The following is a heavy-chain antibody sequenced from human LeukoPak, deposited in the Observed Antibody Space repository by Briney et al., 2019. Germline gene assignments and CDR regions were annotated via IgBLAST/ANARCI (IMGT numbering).Heavy chain of an antibody. D-gene: IGHD3-22*01. CDR2: ILYDGGNK. Sequence: GGSLRLSCAASGFSFSNYAMHWVRQAPGKGLEWVAVILYDGGNKYYADSVKGRFTISRDNSKNTLYLQMNSLRAEDTAVYYCAKDDYDSSGYYYEGYWGQGTLVTVSS. V-gene: IGHV3-30-3*01. J-gene: IGHJ4*02. CDR1: GFSFSNYA. CDR3: AKDDYDSSGYYYEGY.